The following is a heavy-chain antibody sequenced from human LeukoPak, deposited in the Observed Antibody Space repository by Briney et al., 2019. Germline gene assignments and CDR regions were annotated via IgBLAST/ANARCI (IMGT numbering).Heavy chain of an antibody. D-gene: IGHD2-15*01. Sequence: GASVKVSCKASGYTFTSYGISWVRQAPGQGLEWMGWISAYNGNINYAQKLQGRVTMTTDTSTSTAYMELRSLRSDDTAVYYCARWSYCSGGSCYWFDPWGQGTLVTVSS. J-gene: IGHJ5*02. CDR3: ARWSYCSGGSCYWFDP. CDR1: GYTFTSYG. V-gene: IGHV1-18*01. CDR2: ISAYNGNI.